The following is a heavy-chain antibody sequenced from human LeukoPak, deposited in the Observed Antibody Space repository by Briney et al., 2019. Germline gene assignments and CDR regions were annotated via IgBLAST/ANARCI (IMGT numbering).Heavy chain of an antibody. Sequence: GESLRLSCAASGFTFSSYWMSWVRQAPGKGLEWVANIKEDGSEKYYVDSVQGRFAISRDNAKNSLYLQMNSLRDEDTAIYYCAREIGSAARGRWGQGTLVTVSS. CDR2: IKEDGSEK. J-gene: IGHJ4*02. V-gene: IGHV3-7*05. CDR3: AREIGSAARGR. D-gene: IGHD6-13*01. CDR1: GFTFSSYW.